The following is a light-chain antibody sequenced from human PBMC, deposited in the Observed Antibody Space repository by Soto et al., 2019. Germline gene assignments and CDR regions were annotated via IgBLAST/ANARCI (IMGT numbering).Light chain of an antibody. CDR3: SSYTSSSTYA. CDR2: EVS. CDR1: SSDVGSYNR. V-gene: IGLV2-18*02. J-gene: IGLJ1*01. Sequence: QSALTQPPSVSGSPGQSVTISCTGTSSDVGSYNRVSWYQQPPGTAPKLMIYEVSNRPSGVPDRFPWSKSGNTASLPISGLQAEDEADYYCSSYTSSSTYAFGTGTKVTVL.